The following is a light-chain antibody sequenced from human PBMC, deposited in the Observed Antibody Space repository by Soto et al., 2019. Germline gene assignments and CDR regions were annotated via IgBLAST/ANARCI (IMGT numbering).Light chain of an antibody. CDR1: QSVSIN. Sequence: TVLTQSPGTLSVSPGERASLSCRASQSVSINLAWYQQKPGQAPRLLIYGASTRATGIPARFSGGGSGTDFTLTISNVEPEDFAVYYCQQRSDWPWTFGQGTKVDIK. CDR3: QQRSDWPWT. CDR2: GAS. V-gene: IGKV3-11*01. J-gene: IGKJ1*01.